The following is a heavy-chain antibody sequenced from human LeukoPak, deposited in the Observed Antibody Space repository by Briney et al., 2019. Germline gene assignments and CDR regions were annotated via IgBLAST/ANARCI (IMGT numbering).Heavy chain of an antibody. J-gene: IGHJ4*02. CDR3: ARIMGRRPKYYFDY. CDR1: GYTFTSYG. Sequence: ASVKVSCKASGYTFTSYGISWVRQAPGQGLEWMGWISAYNGNTNYAQKLQGRVTMTTDTSTSTAYMELRRLRSDDTAVYYCARIMGRRPKYYFDYWGQGTLVTVSS. D-gene: IGHD3-16*01. CDR2: ISAYNGNT. V-gene: IGHV1-18*01.